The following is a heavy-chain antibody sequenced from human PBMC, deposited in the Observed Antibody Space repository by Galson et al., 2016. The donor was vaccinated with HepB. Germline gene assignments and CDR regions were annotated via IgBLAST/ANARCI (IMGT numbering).Heavy chain of an antibody. CDR2: IRGNAGEA. V-gene: IGHV3-23*01. CDR1: QLTLTNNA. J-gene: IGHJ6*02. Sequence: SLRLSCAASQLTLTNNAMSWIRQAPGKGLEWVATIRGNAGEAYYVDSVKGRFTISRDNSENRLYLQMSSLRVDDTAVYYCAKGPPPGFGNYYYYKGMDVWGQGTTVTVSS. D-gene: IGHD3-10*01. CDR3: AKGPPPGFGNYYYYKGMDV.